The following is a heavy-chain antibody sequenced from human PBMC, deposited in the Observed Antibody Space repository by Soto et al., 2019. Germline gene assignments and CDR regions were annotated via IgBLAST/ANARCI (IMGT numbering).Heavy chain of an antibody. J-gene: IGHJ3*02. Sequence: EVQLVESGGALVQPGGSLRLSCAASGFTFSTSDLHWVRQAPGKGLEWVSAVSTGGDPFYVDSVKGRFTISRENAKNSLYLQMNSLRAEDTAVYYCARVTGGTVRAFNIWGQGTMVTVSS. CDR1: GFTFSTSD. CDR3: ARVTGGTVRAFNI. V-gene: IGHV3-13*05. CDR2: VSTGGDP. D-gene: IGHD1-1*01.